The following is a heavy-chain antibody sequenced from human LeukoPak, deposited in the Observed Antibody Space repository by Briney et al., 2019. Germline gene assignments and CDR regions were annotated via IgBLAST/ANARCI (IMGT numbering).Heavy chain of an antibody. D-gene: IGHD2-2*01. J-gene: IGHJ3*02. V-gene: IGHV4-34*01. CDR3: ARGLVVVPAAIKGGAFDI. CDR2: INHSGST. Sequence: SETLSLTCAVYGGSFSGYYWSWIRQPPGKGLEWIGEINHSGSTNYNPSLKSRVTISVDTSKNQFSLKLSSVTAADTAVYYCARGLVVVPAAIKGGAFDIWGQGTMVTVSS. CDR1: GGSFSGYY.